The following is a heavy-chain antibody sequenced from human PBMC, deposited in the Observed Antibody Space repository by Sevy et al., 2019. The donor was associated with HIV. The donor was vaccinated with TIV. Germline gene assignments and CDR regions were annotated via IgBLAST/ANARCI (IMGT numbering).Heavy chain of an antibody. D-gene: IGHD3-22*01. CDR3: ARHERSSGYPDAFDI. V-gene: IGHV4-39*01. J-gene: IGHJ3*02. CDR1: GGSISSSSYY. CDR2: IYYSGST. Sequence: LSLTCTVSGGSISSSSYYWGWIRQPPGKGLEWIGSIYYSGSTYYNPSLKSRVTISVDTSKNQFSLKLSSVTAADTAVYYCARHERSSGYPDAFDIWGQGTMVTVSS.